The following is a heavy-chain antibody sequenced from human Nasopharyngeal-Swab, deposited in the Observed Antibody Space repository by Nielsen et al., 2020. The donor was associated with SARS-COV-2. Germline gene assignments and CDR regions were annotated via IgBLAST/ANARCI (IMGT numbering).Heavy chain of an antibody. CDR2: IRSKAYGGTT. CDR3: TRAVGLLWFGAY. Sequence: GESLKISCTASGFTFGDYAMTWVRQAPGKGLEWVGFIRSKAYGGTTEYAASVKGRFTISRDDSKSIAYLQMNSLKTEDTAVYYCTRAVGLLWFGAYWGQGTLVTASS. D-gene: IGHD3-10*01. J-gene: IGHJ4*02. CDR1: GFTFGDYA. V-gene: IGHV3-49*04.